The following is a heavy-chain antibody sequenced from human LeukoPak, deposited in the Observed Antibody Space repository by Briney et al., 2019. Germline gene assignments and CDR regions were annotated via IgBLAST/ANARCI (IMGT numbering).Heavy chain of an antibody. CDR2: ISSSSSTI. Sequence: GGSLRLSCAASGFTFSSYAMSWVRQAPGKGLEWVSYISSSSSTIYYADSVKGRFTISRDNAKNSLYLQMNSLRAEDTAVYYCARDAIVVVVAAYIDYWGQGTLVTVSS. V-gene: IGHV3-48*04. J-gene: IGHJ4*02. CDR3: ARDAIVVVVAAYIDY. CDR1: GFTFSSYA. D-gene: IGHD2-15*01.